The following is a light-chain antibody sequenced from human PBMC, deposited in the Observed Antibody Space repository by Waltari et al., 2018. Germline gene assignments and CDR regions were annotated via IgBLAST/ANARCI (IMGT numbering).Light chain of an antibody. J-gene: IGKJ1*01. CDR3: QHYESLPVT. CDR1: QSISKY. V-gene: IGKV3-20*01. CDR2: HAS. Sequence: EIVLTQSPGTLSLSPGERATLSCRASQSISKYLAWYQQKPGQAPRLLIYHASSRAAGIPDRFSGSGSGTDFSLTINRLEPEDFAVYYCQHYESLPVTFGQGTKVEIK.